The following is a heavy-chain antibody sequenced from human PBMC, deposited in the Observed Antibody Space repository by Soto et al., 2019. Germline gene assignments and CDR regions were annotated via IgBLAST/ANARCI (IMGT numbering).Heavy chain of an antibody. J-gene: IGHJ6*02. V-gene: IGHV4-31*03. CDR1: VGSISSGGYY. CDR2: IFYSGNT. Sequence: SETLSLTCTVSVGSISSGGYYWSWIRQHPGKGLEWIGYIFYSGNTYYNPSLKSRVTISVDTSKNQFSLKLSSVTAADTAVYYCARGYGSGYYYYGMDVWGQGTTVTVSS. D-gene: IGHD3-10*01. CDR3: ARGYGSGYYYYGMDV.